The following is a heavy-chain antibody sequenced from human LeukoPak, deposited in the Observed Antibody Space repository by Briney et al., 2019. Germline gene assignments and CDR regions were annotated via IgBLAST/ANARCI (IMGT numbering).Heavy chain of an antibody. V-gene: IGHV3-53*01. D-gene: IGHD3-10*01. CDR3: ARAGGLH. CDR1: GFTVSSNY. J-gene: IGHJ4*02. Sequence: GGSLRPSCAASGFTVSSNYMSWVRQAPGKGLEWVSVIYGGGITYYADSVKGRFTISRDNSKNTLYLQMNSLRAEDTAVYYCARAGGLHWGQGTLVTVSS. CDR2: IYGGGIT.